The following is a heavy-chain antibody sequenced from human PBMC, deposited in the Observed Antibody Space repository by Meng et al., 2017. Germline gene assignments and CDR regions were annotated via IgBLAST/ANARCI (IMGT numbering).Heavy chain of an antibody. CDR2: INSDGSST. CDR1: GFTFSSYW. Sequence: GESLKISCAASGFTFSSYWMHWVRQAPGKGLVWVSRINSDGSSTSYADSVKGRFTISRDNAKNTLYLQMNSLRAEDTAVYYCAGVQYSSSKFDYWGQGTLVTVSS. V-gene: IGHV3-74*01. CDR3: AGVQYSSSKFDY. D-gene: IGHD6-13*01. J-gene: IGHJ4*02.